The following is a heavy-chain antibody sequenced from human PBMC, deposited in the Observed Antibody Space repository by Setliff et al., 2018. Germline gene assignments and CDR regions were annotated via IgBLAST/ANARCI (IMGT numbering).Heavy chain of an antibody. CDR3: ASLGYCTIGGCYKGRGSEY. D-gene: IGHD2-8*01. CDR1: GFTFSSYW. J-gene: IGHJ4*02. V-gene: IGHV3-53*01. Sequence: QSGGSVRLSCAASGFTFSSYWMSWVRQAPGKGLERVSVFYSGGSTYYADSVKGRFTISRDNSKNTLDLQMNSLRAEDTAVYYCASLGYCTIGGCYKGRGSEYWGQGTLVTVSS. CDR2: FYSGGST.